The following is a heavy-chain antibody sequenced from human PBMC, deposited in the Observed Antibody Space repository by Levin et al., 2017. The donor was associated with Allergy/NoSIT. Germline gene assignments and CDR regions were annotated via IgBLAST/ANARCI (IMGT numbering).Heavy chain of an antibody. J-gene: IGHJ4*02. CDR2: ISGSGETT. CDR3: AKAFGFGVRWGAFDY. D-gene: IGHD3-10*01. V-gene: IGHV3-23*01. CDR1: GLTFSSYA. Sequence: PGGSLRLSCAASGLTFSSYAMSWVRQAPGKGLEWVSTISGSGETTYHADSVKGRFTISRDNSRNTVFLQMNSLRADDTAIYYCAKAFGFGVRWGAFDYWGQGTLVTVSS.